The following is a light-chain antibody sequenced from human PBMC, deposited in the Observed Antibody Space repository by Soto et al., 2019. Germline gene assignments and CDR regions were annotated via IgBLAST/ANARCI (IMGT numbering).Light chain of an antibody. J-gene: IGKJ2*01. Sequence: EVVMTQSPATLSVSPGERATLSCRASQSVRSHLAWYQQKPGQAPSLLIFGASTRATGVPARFSGSESGTEFTLTISTLQSEDVAVYYCQQYFSSPYTFGQGTKLEIK. CDR2: GAS. CDR1: QSVRSH. V-gene: IGKV3-15*01. CDR3: QQYFSSPYT.